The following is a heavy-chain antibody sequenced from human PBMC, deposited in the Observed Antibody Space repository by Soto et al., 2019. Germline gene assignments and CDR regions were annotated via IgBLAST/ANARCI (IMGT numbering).Heavy chain of an antibody. J-gene: IGHJ4*02. Sequence: QVQLQQWGAGLLKPSETLSLTCAVYGGYFSGYYCSWIRQPPGKGLEWIGEITHSGTTNYNPSLKSRVTITVDTSKNQFALKLSSVTAADTAVYYWARGIQFRWFGELEFDYRGQGTLVTVSS. D-gene: IGHD3-10*01. CDR3: ARGIQFRWFGELEFDY. CDR2: ITHSGTT. CDR1: GGYFSGYY. V-gene: IGHV4-34*01.